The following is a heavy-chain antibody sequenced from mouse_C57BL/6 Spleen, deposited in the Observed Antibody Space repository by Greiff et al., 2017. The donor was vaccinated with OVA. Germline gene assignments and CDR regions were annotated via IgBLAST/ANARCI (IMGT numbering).Heavy chain of an antibody. Sequence: QVQLQQPGAELVMPGASVKLSCKASGYTFTTYWMHWVKQSPGQGLEWIGEIDPSDSYTNYNKKFKGKSTLTVDKYSSTAYMKLSSLTSEDSAVYYCARGGTAQVDYWGQGTTLTVSS. J-gene: IGHJ2*01. CDR3: ARGGTAQVDY. CDR2: IDPSDSYT. CDR1: GYTFTTYW. V-gene: IGHV1-69*01. D-gene: IGHD3-2*02.